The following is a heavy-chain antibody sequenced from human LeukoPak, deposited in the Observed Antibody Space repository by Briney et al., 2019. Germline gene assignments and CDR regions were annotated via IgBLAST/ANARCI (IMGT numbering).Heavy chain of an antibody. CDR1: GFTFSSYE. J-gene: IGHJ4*02. CDR3: ASDYYDRSQY. Sequence: SGGSLRLSCAASGFTFSSYEMNWVRQAPGKGLEWVSYISSTGSTIYYADSVKGRFTISRDNAKNSLYLQMNSLRAEDTAVYYCASDYYDRSQYWGQGTLVTVSS. V-gene: IGHV3-48*03. CDR2: ISSTGSTI. D-gene: IGHD3-22*01.